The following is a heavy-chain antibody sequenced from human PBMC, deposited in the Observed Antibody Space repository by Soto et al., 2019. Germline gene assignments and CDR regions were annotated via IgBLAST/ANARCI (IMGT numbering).Heavy chain of an antibody. CDR1: GYTFTSYG. J-gene: IGHJ6*02. D-gene: IGHD6-19*01. CDR2: ISAYNGNT. Sequence: ASVKVSCKASGYTFTSYGISWVRQAPGQGREWMGWISAYNGNTNYAQKLQGRVTMTTDTSTSTAYMELRSLRSDDTAVYCCARDEGSVSSDYYYGMDVWGQGTTVTVSS. CDR3: ARDEGSVSSDYYYGMDV. V-gene: IGHV1-18*01.